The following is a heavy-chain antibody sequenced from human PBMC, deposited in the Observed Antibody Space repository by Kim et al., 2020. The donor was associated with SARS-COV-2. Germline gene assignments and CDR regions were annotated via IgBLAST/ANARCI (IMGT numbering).Heavy chain of an antibody. J-gene: IGHJ4*02. D-gene: IGHD6-13*01. V-gene: IGHV4-59*08. CDR3: ARLSTSWSWGAFDY. Sequence: YNPSLKRRVTLSVDPSKNPFSLKLSSVPAADTAMYYCARLSTSWSWGAFDYWGQGTLVTVSS.